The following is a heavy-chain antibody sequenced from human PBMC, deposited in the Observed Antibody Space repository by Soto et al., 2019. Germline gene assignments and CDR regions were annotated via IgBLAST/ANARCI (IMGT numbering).Heavy chain of an antibody. CDR2: IKSKTDGGTT. CDR1: GFTFSNAW. V-gene: IGHV3-15*07. Sequence: GGSLRLSCAASGFTFSNAWMNWVRQAPGKGLEWVGRIKSKTDGGTTDYAAPVKGRFTISRDDSKNTLYLQMNSLKTEDTAVYYCTTCVCCPCDPSYYYGMDVWGQGTTVTVSS. J-gene: IGHJ6*02. CDR3: TTCVCCPCDPSYYYGMDV.